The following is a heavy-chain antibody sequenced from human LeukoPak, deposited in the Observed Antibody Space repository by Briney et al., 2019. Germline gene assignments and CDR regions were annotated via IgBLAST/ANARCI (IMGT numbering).Heavy chain of an antibody. D-gene: IGHD3-22*01. Sequence: SVKLSCKASGAIFTSYAFSWVRQAAGQGLKCMGGIIPIVGTTNYAQMFQGRVTSTADESTSTAYMQLSSLRSEDTAVYYCARGGYYYDSSGYSHLPDYWGQGTPVTVSA. V-gene: IGHV1-69*13. CDR1: GAIFTSYA. CDR2: IIPIVGTT. J-gene: IGHJ4*02. CDR3: ARGGYYYDSSGYSHLPDY.